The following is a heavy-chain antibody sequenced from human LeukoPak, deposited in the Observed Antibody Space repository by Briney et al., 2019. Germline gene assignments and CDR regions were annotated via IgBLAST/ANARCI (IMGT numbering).Heavy chain of an antibody. CDR3: ARVLAVRRCRWFDP. Sequence: ASVKVSCKASGYTFTGYYMHWVRQAPGEGLEWMGWINPNRVGTNHPQKFQGRVTMTRDTSISTAYMELSRLRSDDTAVYYCARVLAVRRCRWFDPWGQGTLVTVSS. J-gene: IGHJ5*02. CDR2: INPNRVGT. V-gene: IGHV1-2*02. CDR1: GYTFTGYY. D-gene: IGHD2-8*01.